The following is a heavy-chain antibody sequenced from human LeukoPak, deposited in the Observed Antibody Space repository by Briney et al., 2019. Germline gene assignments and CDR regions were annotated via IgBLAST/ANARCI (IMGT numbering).Heavy chain of an antibody. CDR1: GYTFTSYG. J-gene: IGHJ4*02. Sequence: GASVKVSCKASGYTFTSYGISWVRQASGQGLEWMGWISAYNGNTNYAQKLQGRVTMTTDTSTSTAYMELRSLRSDDTAVYYCARAYYGSGSYYSPDYWGQGTLVTVSS. CDR2: ISAYNGNT. CDR3: ARAYYGSGSYYSPDY. D-gene: IGHD3-10*01. V-gene: IGHV1-18*01.